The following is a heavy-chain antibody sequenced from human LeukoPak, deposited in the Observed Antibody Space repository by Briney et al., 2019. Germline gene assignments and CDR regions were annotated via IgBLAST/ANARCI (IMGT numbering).Heavy chain of an antibody. CDR2: IYYSGST. CDR1: GGSISGYY. J-gene: IGHJ4*02. D-gene: IGHD1-26*01. V-gene: IGHV4-59*01. Sequence: SETLSLTCTVSGGSISGYYWTWIRQPPGKGLEWIGYIYYSGSTNYDPSFKSRVTISVDTSKNQFSLKLSSVTAADTAVYYCARNGGSYSFDYWGQGTLVTVSS. CDR3: ARNGGSYSFDY.